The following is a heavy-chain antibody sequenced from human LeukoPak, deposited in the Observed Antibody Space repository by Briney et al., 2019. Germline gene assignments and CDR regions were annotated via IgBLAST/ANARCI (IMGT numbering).Heavy chain of an antibody. CDR2: ISSSGSFT. D-gene: IGHD1-1*01. V-gene: IGHV3-21*01. Sequence: PGGSLRLSCAASGFTLSSYTMSWVRQAPGKRLEWVASISSSGSFTYYADSLKGRFTISRDNDKKSLYLQMSSLRAEDTAVYFCTRVFPGASGLEILAQYGLDVWGQGTAVTVSS. J-gene: IGHJ6*02. CDR3: TRVFPGASGLEILAQYGLDV. CDR1: GFTLSSYT.